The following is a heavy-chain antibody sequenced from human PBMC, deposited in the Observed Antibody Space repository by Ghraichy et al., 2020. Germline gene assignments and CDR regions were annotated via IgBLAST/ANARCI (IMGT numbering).Heavy chain of an antibody. V-gene: IGHV4-34*01. D-gene: IGHD5-12*01. Sequence: SETLSLTCAVYGGSFSGYYWSWIRQPPGKGLEWIGEINHSGSTNYNPSLKSRVTISVDTSKNQFSLKLSSVTAADTAVYYCARGPFIVVVLGGYSGWRGSTTFDYWGQGTLVTVSS. J-gene: IGHJ4*02. CDR1: GGSFSGYY. CDR3: ARGPFIVVVLGGYSGWRGSTTFDY. CDR2: INHSGST.